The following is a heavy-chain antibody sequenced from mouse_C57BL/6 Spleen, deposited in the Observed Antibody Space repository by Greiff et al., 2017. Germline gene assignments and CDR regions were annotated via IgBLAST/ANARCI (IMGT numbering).Heavy chain of an antibody. CDR3: ARSDNYDWYFDV. CDR1: GFNITDYY. D-gene: IGHD1-3*01. Sequence: EVQLQQSGAELVKPGASVKLSCTASGFNITDYYMHWVKQRTEQGLEWIGRIDPEDGETKYAPKFQGKATITADPSSNTAYLQLSSLTSEDTAVYYCARSDNYDWYFDVWGTGTTVTVSS. V-gene: IGHV14-2*01. J-gene: IGHJ1*03. CDR2: IDPEDGET.